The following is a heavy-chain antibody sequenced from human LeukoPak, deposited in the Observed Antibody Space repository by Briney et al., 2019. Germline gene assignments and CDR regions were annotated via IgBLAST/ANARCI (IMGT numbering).Heavy chain of an antibody. V-gene: IGHV4-39*01. Sequence: KPSETLSLTCTVSGGSISSRIYNWGWIRQPPGKGLEWVGSTSYSGITYSNPSLKSRVTISVDTSKNQFSLRLSPATAADTAAYYCLGYCSSTSCHVDYWGQGSLVTVSS. CDR2: TSYSGIT. J-gene: IGHJ4*02. CDR3: LGYCSSTSCHVDY. CDR1: GGSISSRIYN. D-gene: IGHD2-2*01.